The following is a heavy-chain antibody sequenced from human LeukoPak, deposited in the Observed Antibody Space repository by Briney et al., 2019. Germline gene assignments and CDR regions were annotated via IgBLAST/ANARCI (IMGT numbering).Heavy chain of an antibody. J-gene: IGHJ4*02. CDR1: GFTFSSYS. Sequence: PGGSLRLSCAASGFTFSSYSMNWVRQAPGKGLEWVSSISSSSSYIYYADSVKGRFTISRDNAKNSLYLQMNSLRAEDTAVYYCAREMVAGHGVWDYWGQGTLVTVSS. CDR3: AREMVAGHGVWDY. CDR2: ISSSSSYI. D-gene: IGHD6-19*01. V-gene: IGHV3-21*01.